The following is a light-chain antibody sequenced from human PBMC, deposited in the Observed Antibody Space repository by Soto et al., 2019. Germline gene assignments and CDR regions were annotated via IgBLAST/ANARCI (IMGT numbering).Light chain of an antibody. Sequence: DFVMTQSPDSLAVSLGERATINCKSSQRVLYSSNNKNYLAWYQQKPGQPPKLLIYWASTRESGVPDRFSGSGSGTDFTLTISSPQAEDVAVYYCQQYYSTPLTFGGGTKVDIK. CDR3: QQYYSTPLT. CDR1: QRVLYSSNNKNY. CDR2: WAS. J-gene: IGKJ4*01. V-gene: IGKV4-1*01.